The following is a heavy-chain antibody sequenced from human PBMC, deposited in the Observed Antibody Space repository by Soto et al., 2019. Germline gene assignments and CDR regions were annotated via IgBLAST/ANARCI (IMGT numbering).Heavy chain of an antibody. V-gene: IGHV3-7*05. CDR2: INQDGTEI. CDR3: TRQFGYF. Sequence: GSLRLSCAASGFNFRTYWMHWVRQAPGKGLEWVANINQDGTEIYYVDSVKGRFTISRDNAKNSLFLQMNSLRADDSALYYCTRQFGYFWGEGTLVTVSS. D-gene: IGHD3-10*01. CDR1: GFNFRTYW. J-gene: IGHJ4*02.